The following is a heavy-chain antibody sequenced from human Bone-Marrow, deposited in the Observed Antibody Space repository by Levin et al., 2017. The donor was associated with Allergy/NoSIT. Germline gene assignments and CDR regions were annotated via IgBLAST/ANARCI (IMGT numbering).Heavy chain of an antibody. Sequence: GGSLRLSCAASGFTFSSYGMHWVRQAPGKGLEWVAVIWYDGSNKYYADSVKGRFTISRDNSKNTLYLQMNSLRAEDTAVYYCARGNYDSSGYYSKPNYYYYGMDVWGQGTTVTVSS. J-gene: IGHJ6*02. CDR1: GFTFSSYG. D-gene: IGHD3-22*01. V-gene: IGHV3-33*01. CDR3: ARGNYDSSGYYSKPNYYYYGMDV. CDR2: IWYDGSNK.